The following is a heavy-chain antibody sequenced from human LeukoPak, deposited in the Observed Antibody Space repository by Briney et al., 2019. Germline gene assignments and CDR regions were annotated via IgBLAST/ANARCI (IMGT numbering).Heavy chain of an antibody. D-gene: IGHD3-10*01. V-gene: IGHV4-34*01. Sequence: SETLCLTCAVYDESFSGYYWTWVRQTPGKGLEWIGEINHSGSTNYNPSLKSRVTMSVDPSKNQFSLRLSSLTAADTAVYYCARAGWFGEFYGPLDYWGQGSLVTVSS. CDR2: INHSGST. CDR1: DESFSGYY. CDR3: ARAGWFGEFYGPLDY. J-gene: IGHJ4*02.